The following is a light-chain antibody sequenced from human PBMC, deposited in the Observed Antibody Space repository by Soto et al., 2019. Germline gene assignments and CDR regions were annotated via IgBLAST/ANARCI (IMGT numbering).Light chain of an antibody. Sequence: EIVLTQSPGTLSLSPGERATLSCRASQSVSSGYLAWYQQKPGQAPRLLIYGASSRATGIPDRFSGSGSGTDFTLTISRLEPEDFAVFYCQQYGRSPYTFGQGTHLEIK. J-gene: IGKJ2*01. CDR3: QQYGRSPYT. CDR1: QSVSSGY. CDR2: GAS. V-gene: IGKV3-20*01.